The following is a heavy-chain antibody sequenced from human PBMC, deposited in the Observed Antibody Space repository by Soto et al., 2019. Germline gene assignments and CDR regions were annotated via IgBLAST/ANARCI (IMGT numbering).Heavy chain of an antibody. CDR3: AKDRSIYASYYSDE. CDR1: GFIFSNYA. J-gene: IGHJ4*02. V-gene: IGHV3-23*01. CDR2: ISGGGGSA. D-gene: IGHD4-4*01. Sequence: GGSLRLSCAASGFIFSNYAMSWVRQAPGRGLEWVSAISGGGGSAYYTDSVKGRFTISRDNSKNTLYLQMSSLRAEDTAVYYCAKDRSIYASYYSDEWGQGTPVTVS.